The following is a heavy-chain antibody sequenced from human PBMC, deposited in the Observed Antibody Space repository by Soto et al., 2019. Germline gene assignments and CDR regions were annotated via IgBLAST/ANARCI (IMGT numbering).Heavy chain of an antibody. V-gene: IGHV4-59*08. CDR2: IYYSGST. Sequence: GSLRLSCAASGFTFSSYSMNWVRQAPGKGLEWIGYIYYSGSTNYNPSLKSRVTISVDTSKNQFSLKLSSVTAADTAVYYCARQTPGTTSSWFDPWGQGTLVTVSS. CDR3: ARQTPGTTSSWFDP. CDR1: GFTFSSYS. J-gene: IGHJ5*02. D-gene: IGHD1-7*01.